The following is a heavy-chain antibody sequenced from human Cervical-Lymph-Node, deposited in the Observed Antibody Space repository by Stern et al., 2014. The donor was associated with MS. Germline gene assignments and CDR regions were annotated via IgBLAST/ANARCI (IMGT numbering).Heavy chain of an antibody. D-gene: IGHD3-22*01. J-gene: IGHJ3*02. V-gene: IGHV3-30*01. CDR2: ISYDGSNK. CDR1: GFTFSSYA. CDR3: ARPLLPPSVRHAFDI. Sequence: VHLVESGGGVFQPGRSLRLPCAASGFTFSSYAMHWVRQAPGKGLEWVAVISYDGSNKCYADSGKGRFTSSRDNSKNTLYLQMNSLRAEDTAVYYCARPLLPPSVRHAFDIWGQGTMVTVSS.